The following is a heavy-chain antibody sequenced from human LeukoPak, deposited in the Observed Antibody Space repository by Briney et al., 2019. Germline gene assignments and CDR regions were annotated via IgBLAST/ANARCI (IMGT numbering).Heavy chain of an antibody. J-gene: IGHJ4*02. CDR1: GFTIGDYA. CDR3: TRGELEVDY. CDR2: IRSKAYGGTT. D-gene: IGHD1-1*01. V-gene: IGHV3-49*04. Sequence: GGSLRLSCTASGFTIGDYAMSWVSQALGKGLEWVGFIRSKAYGGTTEYAASVKGRFTISRDDSKSIAYLQMNSLKTEDTAVYCCTRGELEVDYWGQGTLVTVSS.